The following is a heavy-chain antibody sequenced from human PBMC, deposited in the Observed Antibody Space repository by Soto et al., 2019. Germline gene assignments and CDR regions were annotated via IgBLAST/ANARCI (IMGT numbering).Heavy chain of an antibody. D-gene: IGHD3-16*01. J-gene: IGHJ4*02. Sequence: GESLKISCKASGYIIKNYWIGWVRQMPGQGLEWMGIIFPDDSDTGYSPSFQGHVTISVDKSISTAYVQWSSLKASDSAIYYCFRGGVTSRTFDYWGQGTLVAVSS. CDR3: FRGGVTSRTFDY. CDR2: IFPDDSDT. V-gene: IGHV5-51*01. CDR1: GYIIKNYW.